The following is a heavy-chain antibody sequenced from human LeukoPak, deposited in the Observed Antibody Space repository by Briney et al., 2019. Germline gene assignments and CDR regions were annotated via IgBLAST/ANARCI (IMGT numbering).Heavy chain of an antibody. CDR3: ARDLSVTMVRDYFDY. CDR1: GYTFTDFY. D-gene: IGHD3-10*01. CDR2: ISPNTGGT. V-gene: IGHV1-2*03. Sequence: LGASVKVSCKASGYTFTDFYIHWVRQAPGHGLEWMGWISPNTGGTNYAQKFQGRVTMTRDTSISTAYMELNRLTSDDTAVYYCARDLSVTMVRDYFDYWGQGTLVTVSS. J-gene: IGHJ4*02.